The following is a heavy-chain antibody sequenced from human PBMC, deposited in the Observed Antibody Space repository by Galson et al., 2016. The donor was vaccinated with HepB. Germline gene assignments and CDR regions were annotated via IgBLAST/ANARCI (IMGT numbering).Heavy chain of an antibody. CDR3: ARSKGYYYYAMDV. CDR2: ITSSSDTM. Sequence: SLRLSCAASGFIFSVYNMNWARQAPGKGLEWIAWITSSSDTMYYADSVKGRFTISRDNAKNSLYLEMNSLRDEDTAVHYCARSKGYYYYAMDVWGQGTTVTVS. V-gene: IGHV3-48*02. CDR1: GFIFSVYN. J-gene: IGHJ6*02.